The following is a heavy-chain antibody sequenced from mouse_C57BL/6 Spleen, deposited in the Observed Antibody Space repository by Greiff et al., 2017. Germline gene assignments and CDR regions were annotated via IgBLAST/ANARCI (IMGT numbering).Heavy chain of an antibody. Sequence: VQLQQPGAELVKPGASVKMSCKASGYTFTSYWMHWVKQRPGQGLEWIGRIDPNNGSTKYNEKFKSKATLTVDKSSSTAYMQLSSLTSEDSAVYSCARGKGAMGYWGQGTSVTVSS. CDR3: ARGKGAMGY. V-gene: IGHV1-72*01. CDR2: IDPNNGST. CDR1: GYTFTSYW. J-gene: IGHJ4*01.